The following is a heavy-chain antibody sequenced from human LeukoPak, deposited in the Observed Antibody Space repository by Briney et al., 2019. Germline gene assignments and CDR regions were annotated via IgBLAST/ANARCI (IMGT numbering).Heavy chain of an antibody. CDR3: ARGRRDGYNLRNFDY. V-gene: IGHV4-39*07. D-gene: IGHD5-24*01. Sequence: PSETLSLTCAVYGGSISSGSYYWGWIRQPPGKGLEWIGSNYYSGSPYYNPCLKRRVTISLDTSKKQFSLKLSSVTDADTAVYYCARGRRDGYNLRNFDYWGQGTLVTVSS. CDR1: GGSISSGSYY. CDR2: NYYSGSP. J-gene: IGHJ4*02.